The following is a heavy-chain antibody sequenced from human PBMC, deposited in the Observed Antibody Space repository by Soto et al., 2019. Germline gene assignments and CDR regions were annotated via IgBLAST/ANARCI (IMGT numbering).Heavy chain of an antibody. CDR1: GYTFTSYG. Sequence: ASVKVSCKASGYTFTSYGISWVRQAPGQGLEWMGWISAYNGNTNYAQKLQGRVTMTTDTSTSTAYMELRSLRPDDTAVYYCARDASCSGGSCNNWFDPWGQGTLVTVSS. J-gene: IGHJ5*02. D-gene: IGHD2-15*01. CDR2: ISAYNGNT. V-gene: IGHV1-18*04. CDR3: ARDASCSGGSCNNWFDP.